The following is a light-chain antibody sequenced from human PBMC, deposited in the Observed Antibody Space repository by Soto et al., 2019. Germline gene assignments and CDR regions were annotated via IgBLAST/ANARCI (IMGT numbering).Light chain of an antibody. CDR1: KSVSNN. V-gene: IGKV3-15*01. J-gene: IGKJ4*01. Sequence: EIVMAQSPATLSVSPGERATLSCRASKSVSNNLAWYQQKPGQAPRRLIYAASTRATGIPARFSGSGSGTVFTPTISSLESEDFAVYYCQQYNSWPPLTFGGGTKVEIK. CDR2: AAS. CDR3: QQYNSWPPLT.